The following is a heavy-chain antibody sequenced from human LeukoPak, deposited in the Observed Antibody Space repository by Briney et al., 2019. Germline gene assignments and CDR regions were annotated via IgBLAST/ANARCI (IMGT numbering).Heavy chain of an antibody. CDR1: GFTFSSYS. D-gene: IGHD1-26*01. J-gene: IGHJ4*02. Sequence: GGSLRLSCAASGFTFSSYSMNWVRQAPGKGLEWVSSISSSSSYIYYADSVKGRFTISRDNAKNSLYLQINSLRAEDTAVYYCARKGATTYLDYWGQGTLVTVSS. V-gene: IGHV3-21*01. CDR3: ARKGATTYLDY. CDR2: ISSSSSYI.